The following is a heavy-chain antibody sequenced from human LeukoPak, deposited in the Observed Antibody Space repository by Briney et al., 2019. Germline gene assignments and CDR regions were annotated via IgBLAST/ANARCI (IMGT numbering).Heavy chain of an antibody. J-gene: IGHJ4*02. D-gene: IGHD6-13*01. Sequence: GGSLRLSCAASGFTFSSYWMTWVRQAPGKGLEWVSAISGSGGSTYYADSVKGRFTISRDNSKNTLYLQMNSLRAEDTAVYYCAVSIAAVAFDYWGQGTLVTVSS. CDR2: ISGSGGST. V-gene: IGHV3-23*01. CDR3: AVSIAAVAFDY. CDR1: GFTFSSYW.